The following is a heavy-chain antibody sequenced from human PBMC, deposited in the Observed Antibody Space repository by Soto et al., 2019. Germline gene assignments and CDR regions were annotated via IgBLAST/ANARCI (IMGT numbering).Heavy chain of an antibody. CDR3: ARDGLMGIAAAGRIRHYGMDV. Sequence: EVQLVESGGGLVQPGGSLRLSCAASGFTFSSYSMNWVRQAPGKGLEWVSYISSSSSTIYYADSVKGRFTISRDNAKNSLYLQMNSLSDEDTAVYYCARDGLMGIAAAGRIRHYGMDVWGQGTTVTVSS. V-gene: IGHV3-48*02. D-gene: IGHD6-13*01. CDR2: ISSSSSTI. J-gene: IGHJ6*02. CDR1: GFTFSSYS.